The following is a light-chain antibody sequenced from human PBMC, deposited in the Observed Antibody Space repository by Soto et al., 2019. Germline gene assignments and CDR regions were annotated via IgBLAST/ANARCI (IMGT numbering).Light chain of an antibody. V-gene: IGKV3-15*01. Sequence: TQSPATLSVSPGERATLSCRASQSVSSNLVWYQQKPGQAPRLLIYGASTRVTGIPARFSGSGSGTEFTLTISSLQSEDFAVYYCQQYHNWWTFGQGTKVDIK. CDR1: QSVSSN. CDR2: GAS. J-gene: IGKJ1*01. CDR3: QQYHNWWT.